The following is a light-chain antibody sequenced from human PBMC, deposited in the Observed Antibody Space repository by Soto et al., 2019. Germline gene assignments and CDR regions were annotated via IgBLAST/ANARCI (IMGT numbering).Light chain of an antibody. CDR3: QSYDSSLSEVV. CDR1: SSNIGAGYD. V-gene: IGLV1-40*01. CDR2: DNN. J-gene: IGLJ2*01. Sequence: QSALTQPPSVSGAPGQRVTISCTGSSSNIGAGYDVHWYQQLPGTAPKLLIYDNNNRPSGVPDRFSGSKSGTSASLAITGLQAEDEADYYCQSYDSSLSEVVFGGGTKLTVL.